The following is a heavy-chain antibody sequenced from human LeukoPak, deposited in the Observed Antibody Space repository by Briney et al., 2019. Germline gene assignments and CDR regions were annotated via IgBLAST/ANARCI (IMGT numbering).Heavy chain of an antibody. V-gene: IGHV3-33*01. Sequence: ESGRSLRLSCAASGFTFSSTGMHWVRQAPGKGLEWVAVIWYDGSNKYYADSVKGRFTISRDNSKNTLYLQMNSLRDEDTAVYYCATEGGSLEKINYWGQGNLVTVSS. J-gene: IGHJ4*02. CDR2: IWYDGSNK. D-gene: IGHD5-24*01. CDR3: ATEGGSLEKINY. CDR1: GFTFSSTG.